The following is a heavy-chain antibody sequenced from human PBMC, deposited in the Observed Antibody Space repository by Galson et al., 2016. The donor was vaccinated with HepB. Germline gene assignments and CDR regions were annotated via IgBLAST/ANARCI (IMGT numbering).Heavy chain of an antibody. V-gene: IGHV3-7*04. CDR3: AREGLYGWPWYYGMDF. CDR2: IKQDGSEK. J-gene: IGHJ6*02. D-gene: IGHD2-8*02. CDR1: GFAFGSYW. Sequence: SLRLSCATSGFAFGSYWMSWVRQAPGKGLEWVANIKQDGSEKYYADSVKGRFSISRDNAKNSLYLQMNSLRAEDTAVYYCAREGLYGWPWYYGMDFWGQGTTVTVSS.